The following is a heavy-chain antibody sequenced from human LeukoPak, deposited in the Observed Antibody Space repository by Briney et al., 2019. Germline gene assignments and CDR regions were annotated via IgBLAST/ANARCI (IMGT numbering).Heavy chain of an antibody. D-gene: IGHD2-2*03. CDR2: INHSGST. CDR1: GGSFSGYY. Sequence: SETLSLTCAVYGGSFSGYYWSWIRQPPGKGLEWIGEINHSGSTNYNPSLKSRVTISVDTSKNQFSLKLSSVTAADTAVYYCARDRGYCSSTSCPLNWFDPWGQGTLVTVSS. J-gene: IGHJ5*02. V-gene: IGHV4-34*01. CDR3: ARDRGYCSSTSCPLNWFDP.